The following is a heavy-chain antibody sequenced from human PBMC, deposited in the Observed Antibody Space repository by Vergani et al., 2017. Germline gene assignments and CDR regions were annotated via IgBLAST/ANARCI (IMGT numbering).Heavy chain of an antibody. D-gene: IGHD6-13*01. V-gene: IGHV4-59*01. CDR1: GGSISSYY. CDR3: ARVRAAADYYYYYYYMDV. CDR2: IYYSGST. Sequence: QVQLQESGPGLVKPSETLSLTCTVSGGSISSYYWSWIRQPPGKGLEWIGYIYYSGSTNYNPSLKSRVTISVDTSKNQSSLKLSSVTAADTAVYYCARVRAAADYYYYYYYMDVWGKGTTVTVSS. J-gene: IGHJ6*03.